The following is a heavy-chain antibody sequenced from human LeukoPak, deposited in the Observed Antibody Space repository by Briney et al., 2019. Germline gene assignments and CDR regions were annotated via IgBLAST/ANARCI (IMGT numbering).Heavy chain of an antibody. CDR2: IYYRGST. V-gene: IGHV4-31*03. J-gene: IGHJ4*02. D-gene: IGHD1-14*01. CDR1: GGSISRGGYY. CDR3: ARDVGIGRSFDY. Sequence: PQTLSLTCTVSGGSISRGGYYWSWLRQHPGKGLEWCGYIYYRGSTYYNPSLKSRVTITVDTSKNQFSLKLSSVTAADTAVYYCARDVGIGRSFDYWGQGTLVTVSS.